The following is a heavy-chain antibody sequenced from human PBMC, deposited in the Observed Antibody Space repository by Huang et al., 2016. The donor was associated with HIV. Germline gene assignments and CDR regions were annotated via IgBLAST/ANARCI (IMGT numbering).Heavy chain of an antibody. CDR1: GFPFRRYG. CDR2: MRADGTND. D-gene: IGHD4-17*01. J-gene: IGHJ6*03. V-gene: IGHV3-30*02. Sequence: QVQLVESGGGVVQPGGSLGLSCSASGFPFRRYGMHWGRQAPGKGLVWGALMRADGTNDVYAESLKGRIIISRDNARNKLFLQVNSLRSEDAGVYYCAKDPHDNGDYSLYQYYYDLDVWGKGTTVTVSS. CDR3: AKDPHDNGDYSLYQYYYDLDV.